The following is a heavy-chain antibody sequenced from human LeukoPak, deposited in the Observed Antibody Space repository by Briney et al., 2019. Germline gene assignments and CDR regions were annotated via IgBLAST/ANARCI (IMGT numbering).Heavy chain of an antibody. V-gene: IGHV1-18*01. CDR2: ISAYNGNT. D-gene: IGHD3-10*01. CDR3: ARDRAYYGSGNRGDY. J-gene: IGHJ4*02. CDR1: GYTFTSYG. Sequence: ASVKVPCKASGYTFTSYGISWVRQAPGQGLEWMGWISAYNGNTNYAQKLQGRVTMTTDTSTSTAYMELRSLRSDDTAVYYCARDRAYYGSGNRGDYWGQGTLVTVSS.